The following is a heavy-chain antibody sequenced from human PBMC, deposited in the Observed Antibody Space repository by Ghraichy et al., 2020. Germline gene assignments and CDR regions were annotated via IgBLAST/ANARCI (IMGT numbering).Heavy chain of an antibody. J-gene: IGHJ4*02. CDR1: GFTFSSYG. CDR2: ISISSTYI. Sequence: GGSLRLSCSASGFTFSSYGMSWVRQAPGKGLEWVSSISISSTYIYYADSVKGRFTISRDNAKNSLSLQMNSLRAEDTAVYYCARDGLGLTRADFDYWGQGTLVTVSS. V-gene: IGHV3-21*06. D-gene: IGHD1-26*01. CDR3: ARDGLGLTRADFDY.